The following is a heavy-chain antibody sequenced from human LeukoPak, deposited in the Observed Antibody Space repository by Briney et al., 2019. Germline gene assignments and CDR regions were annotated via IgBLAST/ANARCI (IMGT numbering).Heavy chain of an antibody. V-gene: IGHV3-48*01. CDR1: GFTFSSYS. D-gene: IGHD3-22*01. CDR3: ARVHVGNYYDSSGPIDY. J-gene: IGHJ4*02. Sequence: GGSLRLSCAASGFTFSSYSMMWVRQAPGKGLEWVSYISSSSTTIHYADSVKGRFTISRDNAKNSVYLQMNSLRAEDTAVYYCARVHVGNYYDSSGPIDYWGQGTLVTVSS. CDR2: ISSSSTTI.